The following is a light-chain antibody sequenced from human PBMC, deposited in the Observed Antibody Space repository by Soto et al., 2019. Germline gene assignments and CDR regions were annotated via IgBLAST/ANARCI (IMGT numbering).Light chain of an antibody. J-gene: IGLJ2*01. Sequence: QSVLTQPPSASGTPGQRVTISCSGSSSNIGTNTVIWYQQLPGAAPRLLIYSDNQRPSGVPDRFSGSKSGTSGSLAISGLQSEDEADYYCAAGDVSLVVFGGGTKLTVL. CDR1: SSNIGTNT. CDR3: AAGDVSLVV. CDR2: SDN. V-gene: IGLV1-44*01.